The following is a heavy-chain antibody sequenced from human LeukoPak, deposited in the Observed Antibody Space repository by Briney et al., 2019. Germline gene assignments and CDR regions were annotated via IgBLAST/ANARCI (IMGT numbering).Heavy chain of an antibody. CDR2: ISGSSGST. J-gene: IGHJ4*02. Sequence: GGSLRLSCAASGFTFSTYAMTWVRQAPGKGLEWVSAISGSSGSTYYVDSVKGRFTISRDNSKNTLYLQMNSLRAEDTAVYYCARRTLYSSGLDYWGQGSLVTVSS. D-gene: IGHD3-22*01. CDR3: ARRTLYSSGLDY. V-gene: IGHV3-23*01. CDR1: GFTFSTYA.